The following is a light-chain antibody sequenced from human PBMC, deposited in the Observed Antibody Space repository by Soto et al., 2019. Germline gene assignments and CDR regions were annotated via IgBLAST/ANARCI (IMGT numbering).Light chain of an antibody. J-gene: IGKJ1*01. V-gene: IGKV3-20*01. CDR2: GSS. CDR1: QSVSSSY. CDR3: QQYGNSPET. Sequence: EIVLTQSPGTLSLSPGERATLSCRASQSVSSSYLAWYQQKPGQAPRLLIYGSSNRATGIPDRFIGSGSGTHFTLTISRLEPEDFAVYYCQQYGNSPETFGQGTKVEIK.